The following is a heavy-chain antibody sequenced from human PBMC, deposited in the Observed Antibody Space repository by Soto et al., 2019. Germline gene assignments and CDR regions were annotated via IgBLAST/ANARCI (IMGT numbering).Heavy chain of an antibody. D-gene: IGHD3-10*01. Sequence: QVQLVQSGAEVKKPGASVKVSCKASGYTFTSYAMHWVRQAPGQRLEGMGWINAGNGNTKYSQKFQGRVTITRDTSASTAYMELSSLRSEDTAVYYCARVRGVGVYAFDIWGQGTMVTVSS. CDR1: GYTFTSYA. J-gene: IGHJ3*02. CDR2: INAGNGNT. CDR3: ARVRGVGVYAFDI. V-gene: IGHV1-3*01.